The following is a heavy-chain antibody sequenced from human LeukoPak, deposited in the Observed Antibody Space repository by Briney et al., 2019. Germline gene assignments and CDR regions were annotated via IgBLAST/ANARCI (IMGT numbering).Heavy chain of an antibody. J-gene: IGHJ4*02. V-gene: IGHV4-30-4*01. Sequence: PSETLSLTCSVSGGSISRSDYYWSWIRQPPGKGLEWIGYIYYTGITYYNPSLKSRVTISVDTSKNQFSLNLSSVTAADTAVYYCASKSSDHGELRFDYWGQGTLVTVSS. CDR2: IYYTGIT. D-gene: IGHD4-17*01. CDR3: ASKSSDHGELRFDY. CDR1: GGSISRSDYY.